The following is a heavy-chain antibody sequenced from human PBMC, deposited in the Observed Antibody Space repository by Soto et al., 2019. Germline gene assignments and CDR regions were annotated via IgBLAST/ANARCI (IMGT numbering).Heavy chain of an antibody. CDR1: GYTFTSYY. Sequence: ASVKVSCKASGYTFTSYYMHWVRQAPGQGLEWMGIINPSGGSTTYAQKFQGRVTMTRDTSTSTVYMELSSLRSEDTAVYYCAREGVAATQGDFYYYYGMDVWGQGTTVTVSS. CDR2: INPSGGST. J-gene: IGHJ6*02. D-gene: IGHD2-15*01. CDR3: AREGVAATQGDFYYYYGMDV. V-gene: IGHV1-46*01.